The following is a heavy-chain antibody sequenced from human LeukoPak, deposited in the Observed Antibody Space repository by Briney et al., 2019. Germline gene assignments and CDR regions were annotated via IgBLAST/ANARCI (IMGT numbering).Heavy chain of an antibody. V-gene: IGHV3-66*01. CDR2: IYSGGST. J-gene: IGHJ1*01. CDR1: GFTVSSNY. CDR3: ARILVSGGAEYSQH. Sequence: GGSLRLSCAASGFTVSSNYMSWVRQAPGKGLEWVSVIYSGGSTYYADSVKGRFTISRDNSKNTLYLQMNSLRAEDTAVYYCARILVSGGAEYSQHWGQGTLVTVSS. D-gene: IGHD3-9*01.